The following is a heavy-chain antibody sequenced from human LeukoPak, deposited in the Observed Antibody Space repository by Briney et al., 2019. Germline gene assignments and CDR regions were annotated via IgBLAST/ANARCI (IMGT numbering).Heavy chain of an antibody. CDR1: GFTLRHFA. V-gene: IGHV3-23*01. CDR3: ANEAHRHLDLHN. J-gene: IGHJ4*02. CDR2: IASDGDT. D-gene: IGHD5-24*01. Sequence: GGSLRLSCAASGFTLRHFAMNWVRQAPGKGLEWVSSIASDGDTIYADAVTGRFTISRDISENTLHLQMNSLRADDTALYFCANEAHRHLDLHNWGQGTLVTVSA.